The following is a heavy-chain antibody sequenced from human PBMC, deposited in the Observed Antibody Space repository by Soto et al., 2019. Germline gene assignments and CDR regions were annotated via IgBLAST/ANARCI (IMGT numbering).Heavy chain of an antibody. Sequence: VQLVESGGGLVQPGGSLRLSCEASGFMFSIYTLNWVRQAPGKGLEWISYISAGSDAIHYADSVKGRFTVSRDNAKNSLYLQMNSLRDEDTAVYFCARLYGTSRVVTWFDPWGQGTLVTVSS. V-gene: IGHV3-48*02. CDR2: ISAGSDAI. J-gene: IGHJ5*02. CDR1: GFMFSIYT. D-gene: IGHD2-21*02. CDR3: ARLYGTSRVVTWFDP.